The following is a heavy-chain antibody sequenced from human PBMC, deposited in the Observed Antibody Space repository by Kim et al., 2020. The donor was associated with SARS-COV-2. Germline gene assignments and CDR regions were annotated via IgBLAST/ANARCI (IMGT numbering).Heavy chain of an antibody. CDR3: ARANPPSSSWYYFDY. J-gene: IGHJ4*02. Sequence: GGSLRLSCAASGFTFSDYYMSWIRQAPGKGLEWVSYISSSSSYTNYADSVKGRFTISRDNAKNSLYLQMNSLRAEDTAVYYCARANPPSSSWYYFDYWGQGTLVTVSS. V-gene: IGHV3-11*05. D-gene: IGHD6-13*01. CDR2: ISSSSSYT. CDR1: GFTFSDYY.